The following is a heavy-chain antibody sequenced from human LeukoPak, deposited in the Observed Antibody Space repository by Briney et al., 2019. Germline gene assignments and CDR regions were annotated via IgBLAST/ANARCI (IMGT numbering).Heavy chain of an antibody. Sequence: GGSLRLSCAASGFTFSSYSMNWVRQAPGKGLEWVSSISSSSSYIYYADSVKGRFTISRDNAKNSLYLQMNSLRAEDTAVCYCARDYADGYNDYWGQGTLVTVSS. V-gene: IGHV3-21*01. CDR3: ARDYADGYNDY. CDR2: ISSSSSYI. J-gene: IGHJ4*02. CDR1: GFTFSSYS. D-gene: IGHD5-24*01.